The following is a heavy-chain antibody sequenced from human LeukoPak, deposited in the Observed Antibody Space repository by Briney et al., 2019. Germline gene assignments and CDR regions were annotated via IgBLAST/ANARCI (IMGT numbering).Heavy chain of an antibody. J-gene: IGHJ6*03. CDR2: INGSTSN. CDR3: AREIWGSGFYYMDV. CDR1: SYSINSVYW. V-gene: IGHV4-38-2*02. Sequence: SEKLSLTATVSSYSINSVYWWGWAREHPRKGLEWIESINGSTSNYYNPSLKSRVTVSVDTSKNQFSLKLSSVTAADTAVYYCAREIWGSGFYYMDVWGKGTTVTISS. D-gene: IGHD3-10*01.